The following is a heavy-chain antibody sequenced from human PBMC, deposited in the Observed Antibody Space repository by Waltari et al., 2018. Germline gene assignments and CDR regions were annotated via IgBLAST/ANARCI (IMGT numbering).Heavy chain of an antibody. Sequence: QLQLQESGPGLGKPSETLSLTCIVPGGSITSNRHYCAWTRQPPGQGLEWIGTMSYNGATYSSPSLKSRVTVSRDTSKNHLSLKLGSVTAADTAVYYCATYIGASIGTAAFDVWGQGTMVTVSS. CDR2: MSYNGAT. J-gene: IGHJ3*01. CDR3: ATYIGASIGTAAFDV. D-gene: IGHD5-12*01. CDR1: GGSITSNRHY. V-gene: IGHV4-39*02.